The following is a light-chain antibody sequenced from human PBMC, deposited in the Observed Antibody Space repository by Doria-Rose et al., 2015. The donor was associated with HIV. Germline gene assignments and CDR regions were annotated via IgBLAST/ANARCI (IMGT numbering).Light chain of an antibody. CDR1: QSFGSTY. CDR3: HQYGTSRT. CDR2: DGS. V-gene: IGKV3-20*01. Sequence: TQSPGTLSLSPGERATLSCRASQSFGSTYLAWYQQKPGQAPSLLIYDGSTRATGIPDRFSASGSGTDFTLTINRLEPEDFALYYCHQYGTSRTFGQGTKVEI. J-gene: IGKJ1*01.